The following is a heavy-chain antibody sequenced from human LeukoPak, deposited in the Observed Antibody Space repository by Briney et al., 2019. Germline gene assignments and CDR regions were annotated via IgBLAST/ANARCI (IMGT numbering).Heavy chain of an antibody. J-gene: IGHJ5*02. D-gene: IGHD3-10*01. CDR1: GGSISSYY. V-gene: IGHV4-4*07. CDR3: ARDLHGSGTWDWFDP. CDR2: IYTSGNT. Sequence: SETLSLTCTVSGGSISSYYWSWIWQPAGKGLEWIGRIYTSGNTNYNPSLKSRVTMSVDTSKNQFSLKLSSVTAADTAVYYCARDLHGSGTWDWFDPWGQGTLVTVSS.